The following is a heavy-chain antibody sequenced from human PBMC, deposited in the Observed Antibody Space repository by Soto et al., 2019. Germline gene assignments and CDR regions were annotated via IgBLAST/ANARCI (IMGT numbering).Heavy chain of an antibody. CDR3: ARVLGIVQAAIFYYYYYGMDV. CDR1: GYPISSGYY. CDR2: IYHSGSN. J-gene: IGHJ6*02. Sequence: SETLALSCAVSGYPISSGYYWCWMRQPPGEGLEWIGSIYHSGSNYYNPSLKSRVTISVDTSKNQFSLKLRPVTAADKAVYYCARVLGIVQAAIFYYYYYGMDVWGQGTTVTVSS. V-gene: IGHV4-38-2*01. D-gene: IGHD2-2*01.